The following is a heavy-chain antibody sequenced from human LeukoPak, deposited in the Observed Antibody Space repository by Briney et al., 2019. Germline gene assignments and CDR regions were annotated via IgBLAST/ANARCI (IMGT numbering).Heavy chain of an antibody. CDR1: GFTFSSYA. CDR2: ISGGGTTT. D-gene: IGHD1-26*01. CDR3: AKLPSQWDSLDAFDI. Sequence: GGSLRLSCAASGFTFSSYAMSWVRQAPGKGLEWVSSISGGGTTTYYADSVKGRFTISRDNSEKTLHLQMNSLRAEDTAVYYCAKLPSQWDSLDAFDIWGQGTMVTVSS. V-gene: IGHV3-23*01. J-gene: IGHJ3*02.